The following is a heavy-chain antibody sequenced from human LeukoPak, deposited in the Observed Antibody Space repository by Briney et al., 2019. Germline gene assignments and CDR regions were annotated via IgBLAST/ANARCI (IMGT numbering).Heavy chain of an antibody. Sequence: GWSLRLSCAASGFTVSSSNYMNWVRQAPGKGLEWVSGIYTGGTTYYTDSVKGRFTISRDNPNNTLYLQMHSLRAEDTAVYYCAREISRFGIWGQGTLVTVSS. CDR1: GFTVSSSNY. D-gene: IGHD3-16*01. CDR3: AREISRFGI. J-gene: IGHJ4*02. V-gene: IGHV3-66*01. CDR2: IYTGGTT.